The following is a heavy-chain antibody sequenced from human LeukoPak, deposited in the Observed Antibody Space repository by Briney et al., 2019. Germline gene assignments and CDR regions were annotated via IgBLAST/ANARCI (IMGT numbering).Heavy chain of an antibody. D-gene: IGHD2-15*01. CDR1: GGSISSSSYY. Sequence: NPSETLSLTCAVSGGSISSSSYYWGWIRQPPGKGLEWIGSIYYSGTTYYNPSLKSRVTISVDTSKNQFSLKLTSVTAADTAVYYCARDKDVVSIDYWGQGTLVTVSS. CDR3: ARDKDVVSIDY. J-gene: IGHJ4*02. V-gene: IGHV4-39*07. CDR2: IYYSGTT.